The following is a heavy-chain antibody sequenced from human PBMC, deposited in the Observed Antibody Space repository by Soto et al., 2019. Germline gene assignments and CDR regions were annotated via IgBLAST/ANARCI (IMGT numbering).Heavy chain of an antibody. V-gene: IGHV4-4*07. CDR2: IYTSGST. CDR3: ARDRAAYYVSGSPLWYGMDV. CDR1: GGSISSYY. J-gene: IGHJ6*02. D-gene: IGHD3-10*01. Sequence: QVQLQESGPGLVKPSETLSLTCTVSGGSISSYYWSWIRQPAGKGLEWIGRIYTSGSTNYNPSLKSRVTMSVDTSKNQFSLKLSSVTAADTAVYYCARDRAAYYVSGSPLWYGMDVWGQGTTVTVSS.